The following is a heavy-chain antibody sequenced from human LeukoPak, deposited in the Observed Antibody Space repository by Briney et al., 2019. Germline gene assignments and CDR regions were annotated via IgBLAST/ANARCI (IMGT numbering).Heavy chain of an antibody. Sequence: SVKVSCKASGGTFSSYAISWVRQAPGQGLEWMGRIIPIFGIANYARKFQGRVTITADKSTSTAYMELSSLRSEDTAVYYCARSGTGSHSNWFDPWGQGTLVTVSS. V-gene: IGHV1-69*04. CDR2: IIPIFGIA. J-gene: IGHJ5*02. D-gene: IGHD3-10*01. CDR3: ARSGTGSHSNWFDP. CDR1: GGTFSSYA.